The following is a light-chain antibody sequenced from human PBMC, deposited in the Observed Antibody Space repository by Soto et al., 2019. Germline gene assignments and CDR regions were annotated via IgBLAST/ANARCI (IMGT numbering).Light chain of an antibody. J-gene: IGLJ2*01. CDR2: DVN. CDR3: SSCTSTNTYVV. CDR1: SSDIGGYDY. Sequence: QSALTQPASVSGSPGQSITISCIGTSSDIGGYDYVSWYQHHPGKAPKLMIYDVNNRPSGVSNRFSGSKSGNTASLTISGLQAEDEADYYCSSCTSTNTYVVFGGGTQLTVL. V-gene: IGLV2-14*03.